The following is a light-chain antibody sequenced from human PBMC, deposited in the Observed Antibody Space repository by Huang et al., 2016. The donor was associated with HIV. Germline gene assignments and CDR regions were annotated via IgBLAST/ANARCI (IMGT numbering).Light chain of an antibody. Sequence: DIQMTQSPSSMSASLGDTVTLTCRARQSLSNWVAWYQQKPAKAPKLLIYGASTLQSGVPSRVSGSGSGADFTLTISSLQPEDFATYYCQQSDSFPHTFGQGTKLEIK. CDR3: QQSDSFPHT. CDR1: QSLSNW. J-gene: IGKJ2*01. CDR2: GAS. V-gene: IGKV1D-12*01.